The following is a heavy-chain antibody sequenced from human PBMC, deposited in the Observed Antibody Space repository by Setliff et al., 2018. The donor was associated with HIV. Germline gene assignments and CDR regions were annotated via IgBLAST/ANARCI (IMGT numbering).Heavy chain of an antibody. Sequence: PGGSLRLSCAASGFTFNSHWMSWVRQAPGRGPEWVADINQDGSEKSYVDSVKGRFTISRDNAKNSLYLHMNSLRIEDTAVYYCAKAHPGAYNWNYYNPPRWFDPWGQGTLVTVS. CDR2: INQDGSEK. D-gene: IGHD1-7*01. J-gene: IGHJ5*02. V-gene: IGHV3-7*03. CDR3: AKAHPGAYNWNYYNPPRWFDP. CDR1: GFTFNSHW.